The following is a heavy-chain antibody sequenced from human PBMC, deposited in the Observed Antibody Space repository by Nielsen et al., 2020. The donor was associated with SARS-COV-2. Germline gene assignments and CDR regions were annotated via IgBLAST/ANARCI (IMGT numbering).Heavy chain of an antibody. V-gene: IGHV3-30-3*01. CDR1: GFTFSSYA. CDR3: ARDPVDYGDGGFDY. J-gene: IGHJ4*02. CDR2: ISYDGSNK. Sequence: GGSLRLSCAASGFTFSSYAMHWVRQAPGKGLEWVAVISYDGSNKYYADSVKGRFTISRDNSKNTLYLQMNSLRAEDTAVYYCARDPVDYGDGGFDYWGQGTLVNVSS. D-gene: IGHD4-17*01.